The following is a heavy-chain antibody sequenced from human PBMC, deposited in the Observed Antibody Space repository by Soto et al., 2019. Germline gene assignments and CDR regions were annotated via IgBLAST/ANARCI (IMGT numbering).Heavy chain of an antibody. Sequence: GGSLRLSCASSGFTFSSYAMSWVRQAPGKGLEWVSAISGSGGSTYYADSVKGRFTISRDNSKNTLYLQMNSLRAEDTAVYYCAKLLSDSYAYFDYWGQGTLVTVSS. D-gene: IGHD5-18*01. CDR1: GFTFSSYA. CDR2: ISGSGGST. CDR3: AKLLSDSYAYFDY. J-gene: IGHJ4*02. V-gene: IGHV3-23*01.